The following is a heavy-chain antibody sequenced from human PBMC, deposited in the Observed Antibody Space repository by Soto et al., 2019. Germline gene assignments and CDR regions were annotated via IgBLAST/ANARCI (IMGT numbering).Heavy chain of an antibody. Sequence: PSETLCLTCTVSGGSIISSSYYWGWIRQPPGKGLEWIGSIYYSGSTYYNPSLKSRVTISVDTSKNQFSLKLSSVTAADTAVYYCARRPYGDNSESDPWRQGTPVTVSS. CDR3: ARRPYGDNSESDP. D-gene: IGHD4-17*01. CDR2: IYYSGST. V-gene: IGHV4-39*01. J-gene: IGHJ5*02. CDR1: GGSIISSSYY.